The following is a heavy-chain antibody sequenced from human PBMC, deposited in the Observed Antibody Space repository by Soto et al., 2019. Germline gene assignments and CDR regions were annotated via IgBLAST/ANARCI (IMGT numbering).Heavy chain of an antibody. CDR1: GFTFSSYG. V-gene: IGHV3-30*03. Sequence: QVQLVESGGGVVQPGRSLRLSCAASGFTFSSYGMHWVRQAPGKXXXWVAVISYDGSNXXXADSVKXRFTISRDNSKXXXXXXXXXXXXXXXXXXXXXXXXXXXXXXVXDYWGQGTLVTVSS. J-gene: IGHJ4*02. CDR2: ISYDGSNX. CDR3: XXXXXXXXXXVXDY.